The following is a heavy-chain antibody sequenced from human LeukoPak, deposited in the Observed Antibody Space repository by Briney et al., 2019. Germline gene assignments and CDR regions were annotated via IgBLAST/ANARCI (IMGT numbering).Heavy chain of an antibody. V-gene: IGHV3-30-3*01. D-gene: IGHD1-1*01. J-gene: IGHJ4*02. Sequence: GGSLRLSCAASGFTFSSYAMHWVRQAPGKGLEWVAVISYDGSNKYYADSVKGRFTISRDNSKNTLYLQMNSLRAEDTAVYYCARGLEGFDYWGQGTLVTVSS. CDR1: GFTFSSYA. CDR3: ARGLEGFDY. CDR2: ISYDGSNK.